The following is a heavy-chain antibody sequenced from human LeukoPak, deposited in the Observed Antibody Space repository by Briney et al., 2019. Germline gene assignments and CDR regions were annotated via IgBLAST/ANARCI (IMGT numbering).Heavy chain of an antibody. V-gene: IGHV3-23*01. J-gene: IGHJ6*02. CDR3: AKRGGTAGSGLT. CDR1: GFTFSSYA. D-gene: IGHD3-10*01. CDR2: ISGSGGST. Sequence: GGSLRLSCAASGFTFSSYAMSWVRQAPGKGLEWVSAISGSGGSTYYADSVKGRFTVPRDNSKNTLYLQMNSLRAEDTAVYYCAKRGGTAGSGLTWGQGTTVTVSS.